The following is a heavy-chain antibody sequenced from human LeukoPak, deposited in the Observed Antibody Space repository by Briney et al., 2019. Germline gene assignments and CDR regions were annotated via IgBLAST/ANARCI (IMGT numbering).Heavy chain of an antibody. CDR1: GFTFSSYS. J-gene: IGHJ4*02. V-gene: IGHV3-21*04. D-gene: IGHD3-22*01. CDR2: ISSSSSYI. Sequence: PGGSLRLSCAASGFTFSSYSMNWVRQAPGKGLEWVSSISSSSSYIYYADSVKGRFTISRDDSKNSLYLQMNSLKTEDTAVYYCARDSSGSPDDYWGQGALVTVSS. CDR3: ARDSSGSPDDY.